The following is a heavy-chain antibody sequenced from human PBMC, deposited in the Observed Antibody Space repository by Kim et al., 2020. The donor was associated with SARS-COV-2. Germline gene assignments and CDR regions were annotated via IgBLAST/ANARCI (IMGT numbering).Heavy chain of an antibody. CDR1: GYTFTRYA. Sequence: ASVKVSCKASGYTFTRYAIHWVRQAPGQRLEWMGWINPDTGYTIYSQNFQGRVTLSRDTFATTAYMDLSSLKSEDTAMYYCATDQGVMAAAGIEYFEHWGQGTLITISS. CDR3: ATDQGVMAAAGIEYFEH. CDR2: INPDTGYT. V-gene: IGHV1-3*01. J-gene: IGHJ1*01. D-gene: IGHD6-13*01.